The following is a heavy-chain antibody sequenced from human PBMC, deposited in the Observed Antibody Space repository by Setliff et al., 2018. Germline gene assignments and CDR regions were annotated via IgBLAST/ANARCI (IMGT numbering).Heavy chain of an antibody. J-gene: IGHJ4*02. V-gene: IGHV4-61*09. CDR1: GGPINSGPYY. D-gene: IGHD1-26*01. Sequence: SETLSLTCTVSGGPINSGPYYWTWIRQSAGKGLEWIGQIYSKGSINYNPSLKSRVTISADSSKSQFFLELNSVTAADTAVYYCARGDSSGNNYPVLDYWGQGILVTVSS. CDR3: ARGDSSGNNYPVLDY. CDR2: IYSKGSI.